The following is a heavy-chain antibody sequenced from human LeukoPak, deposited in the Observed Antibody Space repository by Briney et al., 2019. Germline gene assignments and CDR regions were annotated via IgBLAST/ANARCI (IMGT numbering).Heavy chain of an antibody. D-gene: IGHD3-16*01. CDR2: IHYRGTT. Sequence: SETLSLTCTVSGGSISIYYWNWIRQPPGEGLEWIGYIHYRGTTNYNPSLKSRATISVDTSRSQFSLNLRSVSAADTAVYYCARQSVALGAFNIWGQGTVVTVSS. CDR1: GGSISIYY. V-gene: IGHV4-59*01. CDR3: ARQSVALGAFNI. J-gene: IGHJ3*02.